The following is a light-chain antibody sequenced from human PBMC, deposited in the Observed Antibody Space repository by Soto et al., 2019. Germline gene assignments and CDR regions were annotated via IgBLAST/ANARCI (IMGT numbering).Light chain of an antibody. Sequence: QSVLTQPASVSGSPGQSITISCTGTSSDVGSYNLVSWYQQHPGKAPKLMIYEGSKRPSGVSNRFSGSESGNTASLTISGLQAEDEADYYCSSYTSSSSFYFGTGTKVTVL. CDR3: SSYTSSSSFY. V-gene: IGLV2-14*02. J-gene: IGLJ1*01. CDR1: SSDVGSYNL. CDR2: EGS.